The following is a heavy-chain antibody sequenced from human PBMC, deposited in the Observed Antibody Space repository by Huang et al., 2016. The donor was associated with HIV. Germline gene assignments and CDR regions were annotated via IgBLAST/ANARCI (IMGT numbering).Heavy chain of an antibody. CDR1: GYIFTKYG. Sequence: QVELVQSGAEVKRPGASVRVSCKAAGYIFTKYGINWVRPAPGQGLEWMGWISAYNGNTNYAEKFQGRVTLTRDTSATTAYMELRDVTSADTAVYYCARDHWYPLQNWFDLWGQGTLVTVSS. V-gene: IGHV1-18*01. D-gene: IGHD1-1*01. CDR2: ISAYNGNT. J-gene: IGHJ5*01. CDR3: ARDHWYPLQNWFDL.